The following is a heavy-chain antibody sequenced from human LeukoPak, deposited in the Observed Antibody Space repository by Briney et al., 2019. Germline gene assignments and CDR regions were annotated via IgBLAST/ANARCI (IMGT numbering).Heavy chain of an antibody. V-gene: IGHV4-38-2*02. CDR1: GYSISSVYY. CDR3: AREAAAAGWFDP. CDR2: IFHSGST. D-gene: IGHD6-13*01. J-gene: IGHJ5*02. Sequence: SETLSLTCTVSGYSISSVYYWGWIRQPPGKGLEWIANIFHSGSTYYNPSLKSRVTISIDTSKNQSSLKLSSVTAADTAVYYCAREAAAAGWFDPWGQGTLVTVSS.